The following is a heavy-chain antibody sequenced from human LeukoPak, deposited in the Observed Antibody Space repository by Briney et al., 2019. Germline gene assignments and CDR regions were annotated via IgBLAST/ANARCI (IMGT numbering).Heavy chain of an antibody. CDR2: IKSITDGGTT. J-gene: IGHJ4*02. Sequence: PGGSLRLSCAASGFTFSNVWMSWVRQAPGKGLEWVCRIKSITDGGTTDYAAPVKGRFTISRDDSNNTLNLQMNSLKTEDTAVYYCTPSIAVAGSLDYWGQGTLVTVSS. CDR3: TPSIAVAGSLDY. V-gene: IGHV3-15*01. CDR1: GFTFSNVW. D-gene: IGHD6-19*01.